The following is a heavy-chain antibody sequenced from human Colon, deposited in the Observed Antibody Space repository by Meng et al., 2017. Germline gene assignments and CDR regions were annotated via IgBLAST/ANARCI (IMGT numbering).Heavy chain of an antibody. D-gene: IGHD4-17*01. CDR3: ARDRKHYGERGWFDP. V-gene: IGHV4-30-4*01. CDR1: GGSISSGDYY. CDR2: IYYSGST. J-gene: IGHJ5*02. Sequence: GQLGEPGPGLVQPSQTRLLNCTVSGGSISSGDYYWSWIRQPPGKGLEWIGYIYYSGSTYSNASLKSRVTISIDRSKNQFSLKLSSVTAADTAVYYCARDRKHYGERGWFDPWGQGTLVTVSS.